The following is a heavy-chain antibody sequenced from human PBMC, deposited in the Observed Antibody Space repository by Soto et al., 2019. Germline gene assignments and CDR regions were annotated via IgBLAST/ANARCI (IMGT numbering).Heavy chain of an antibody. CDR3: ARIPVDTAMIYWLDP. CDR2: IYYSGST. D-gene: IGHD5-18*01. Sequence: PSETLSLTCSVSGGSVSIGDYYWSWIRQSPGKGLEWIGHIYYSGSTNYNPSLRSRVTISVDTSKNVFSLKLSSVTAADTAVYYCARIPVDTAMIYWLDPWGQGTLVTVSS. V-gene: IGHV4-61*08. CDR1: GGSVSIGDYY. J-gene: IGHJ5*02.